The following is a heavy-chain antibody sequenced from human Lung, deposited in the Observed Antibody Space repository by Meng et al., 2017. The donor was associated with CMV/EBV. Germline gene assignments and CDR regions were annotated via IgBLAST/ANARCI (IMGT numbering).Heavy chain of an antibody. Sequence: GESXKISCAASGFTFSSYWMSWVRQAPGKGLEWVANIKQDGSEKYYVDSVKGRFTISRDNAKNSLYLQMNSLRAEDTAVYYCARDTGYDDVFDIWGQGAMVTVSS. CDR1: GFTFSSYW. D-gene: IGHD5-12*01. J-gene: IGHJ3*02. CDR2: IKQDGSEK. CDR3: ARDTGYDDVFDI. V-gene: IGHV3-7*01.